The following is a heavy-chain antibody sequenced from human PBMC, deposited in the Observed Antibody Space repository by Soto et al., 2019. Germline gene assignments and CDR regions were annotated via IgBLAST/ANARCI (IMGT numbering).Heavy chain of an antibody. J-gene: IGHJ4*02. Sequence: SETLSLTCSVSGGSISIYFWSWIRQPAGKGLEWIGRIYTTGSNDYSPSLKSRVSMSVDTSKNQFSLKLRSVTAADTAVYFCAREGIAAAGVHDYWGQGTLVTVSS. D-gene: IGHD6-13*01. CDR2: IYTTGSN. CDR3: AREGIAAAGVHDY. V-gene: IGHV4-4*07. CDR1: GGSISIYF.